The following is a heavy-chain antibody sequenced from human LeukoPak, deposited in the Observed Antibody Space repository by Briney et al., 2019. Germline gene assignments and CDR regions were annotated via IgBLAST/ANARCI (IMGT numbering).Heavy chain of an antibody. CDR3: TRDATRTGWFDP. CDR1: GDSFSNNRAA. V-gene: IGHV6-1*01. J-gene: IGHJ5*02. Sequence: SQTLSLTCAISGDSFSNNRAAWNWNRQSPSRGLEWLGRTYHKSRWDNDYAASVKSRITISPDTSKNQFSLQLNFVTPEDTAVYYCTRDATRTGWFDPWGQGTLVTVSS. D-gene: IGHD1-14*01. CDR2: TYHKSRWDN.